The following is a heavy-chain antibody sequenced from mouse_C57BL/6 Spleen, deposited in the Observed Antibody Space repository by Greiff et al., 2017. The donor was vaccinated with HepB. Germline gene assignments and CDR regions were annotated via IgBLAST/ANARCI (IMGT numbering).Heavy chain of an antibody. CDR1: GYTFTSYW. CDR2: IHPNSGST. J-gene: IGHJ4*01. V-gene: IGHV1-64*01. CDR3: AREGDYSGSSYDYAMDY. D-gene: IGHD1-1*01. Sequence: QVQLQQPGAELVKPGASVKLSCKASGYTFTSYWMHWVKQRPGQGLEWIGMIHPNSGSTNYNEKFKSKATLTVDKSSSTAYMQLSSLTSEDSAVYYCAREGDYSGSSYDYAMDYWGQGTSVTVSS.